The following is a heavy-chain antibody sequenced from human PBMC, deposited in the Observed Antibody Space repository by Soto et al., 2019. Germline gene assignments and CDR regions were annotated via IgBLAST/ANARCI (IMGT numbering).Heavy chain of an antibody. CDR1: GYTFTGHY. Sequence: ASVKVSCKASGYTFTGHYMHWVRQAPGQGLEWMGWINAGNGNTKYSQKFQGRVTITRDTSASTAYMELSSLRSEDTAVYYCARDDSSSWFYYYGMDVWGQGTTVTVSS. CDR2: INAGNGNT. D-gene: IGHD6-13*01. CDR3: ARDDSSSWFYYYGMDV. J-gene: IGHJ6*02. V-gene: IGHV1-3*01.